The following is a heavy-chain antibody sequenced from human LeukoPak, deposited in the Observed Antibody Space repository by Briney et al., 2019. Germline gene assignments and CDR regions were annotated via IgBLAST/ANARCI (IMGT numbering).Heavy chain of an antibody. V-gene: IGHV4-31*03. CDR2: IYYSGST. Sequence: PSETLSLTCTVSGGSISSGGYYWSWIRQHPGKGLEWIGYIYYSGSTYYNPSLKSRVTISVDRSKNQFSLKLSSVTAADTAVYYCARVGSGYEYDYWGQGTLVTVSS. J-gene: IGHJ4*02. CDR3: ARVGSGYEYDY. D-gene: IGHD3-22*01. CDR1: GGSISSGGYY.